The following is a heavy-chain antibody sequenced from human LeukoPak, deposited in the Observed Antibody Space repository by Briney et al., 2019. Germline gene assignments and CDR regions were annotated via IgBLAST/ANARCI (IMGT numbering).Heavy chain of an antibody. D-gene: IGHD3-22*01. V-gene: IGHV3-21*01. Sequence: GGSLRLSCVVSGFSFSGYNMNWVRQAPGKGLEWVSSISTSSSYIYYADSVKGRFTVSRDNAKNSLYLQMNSLRAEDTAVYYCARVVWDSSGYYIDFWGQGTLVTVSS. CDR1: GFSFSGYN. J-gene: IGHJ4*02. CDR2: ISTSSSYI. CDR3: ARVVWDSSGYYIDF.